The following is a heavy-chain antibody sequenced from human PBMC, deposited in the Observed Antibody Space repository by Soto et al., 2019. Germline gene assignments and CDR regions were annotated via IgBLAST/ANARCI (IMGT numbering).Heavy chain of an antibody. V-gene: IGHV3-23*01. CDR2: VSRFGNT. J-gene: IGHJ4*02. CDR1: GFSFREYD. CDR3: AKEGSRASPAGDYFDS. D-gene: IGHD3-10*01. Sequence: GGSLSLTXAASGFSFREYDMNWVRQAPGKGLERVAAVSRFGNTYYSDTVRSRFTISIDDSTNLVYLQMSRLTLDDTAVYFCAKEGSRASPAGDYFDSWGPGTLVTVSS.